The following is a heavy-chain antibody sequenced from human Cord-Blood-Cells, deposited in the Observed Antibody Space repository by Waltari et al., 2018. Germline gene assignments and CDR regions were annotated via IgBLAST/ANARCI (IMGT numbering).Heavy chain of an antibody. D-gene: IGHD3-3*01. CDR3: ARGGLTYYDFWSAFDI. V-gene: IGHV1-46*01. J-gene: IGHJ3*02. CDR2: INPSGGST. CDR1: GYPFTSYY. Sequence: QVQLGQSGAAVKKPGASVTVSCTASGYPFTSYYLHRVREASRQGLEWMGIINPSGGSTSYAQKFQGRVTMTRDTSTSTVYMELSSLRSEDTAVYYCARGGLTYYDFWSAFDIWGQGTMVTVSS.